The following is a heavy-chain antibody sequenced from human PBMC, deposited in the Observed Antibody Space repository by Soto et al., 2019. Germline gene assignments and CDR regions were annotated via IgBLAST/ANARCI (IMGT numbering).Heavy chain of an antibody. D-gene: IGHD4-17*01. CDR1: GGSISSGGYS. CDR2: LYHSGST. CDR3: AGGMTTVTTFDY. J-gene: IGHJ4*02. V-gene: IGHV4-30-2*01. Sequence: QLQLQESGSGLVKPSQTLSLTCAVSGGSISSGGYSCNWIRQPPGKGLEWIGYLYHSGSTYYNPSLQRRGTISVDRSNNQFSLTLSSVTAADTAVYSWAGGMTTVTTFDYWGQGTLVTVSS.